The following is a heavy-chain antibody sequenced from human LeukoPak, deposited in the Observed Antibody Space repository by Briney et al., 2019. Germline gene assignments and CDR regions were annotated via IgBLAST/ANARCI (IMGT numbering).Heavy chain of an antibody. CDR1: GGSINSYY. CDR2: IYTSGST. V-gene: IGHV4-4*07. D-gene: IGHD3-22*01. J-gene: IGHJ4*02. CDR3: GGGDYYDSSGYVDY. Sequence: SETLSLTCTVSGGSINSYYWSWIRQPAGKGVEWIGRIYTSGSTNYNPSLKSRVTMSVDPSKNQFSLKLSSVTAADTAVYYWGGGDYYDSSGYVDYWGQGTLVTVSS.